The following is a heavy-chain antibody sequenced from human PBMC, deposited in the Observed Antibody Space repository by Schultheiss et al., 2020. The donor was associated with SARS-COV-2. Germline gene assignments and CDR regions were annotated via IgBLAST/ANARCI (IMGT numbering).Heavy chain of an antibody. CDR3: ARKWGGSYSSSWYGSSRGMDV. CDR2: ISSSSSYI. V-gene: IGHV3-21*01. Sequence: GESLKISCAASGFTFSSYSMNWVRQAPGKGLEWVSSISSSSSYIYYADSVKGRFTISRDNAKNSLYLQMNSLRAEDTAVYYCARKWGGSYSSSWYGSSRGMDVWGQGTTVTVSS. CDR1: GFTFSSYS. D-gene: IGHD6-13*01. J-gene: IGHJ6*02.